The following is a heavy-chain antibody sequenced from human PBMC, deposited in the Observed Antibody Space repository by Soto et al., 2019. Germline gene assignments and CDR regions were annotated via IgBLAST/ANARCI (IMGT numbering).Heavy chain of an antibody. CDR3: ARIRYYYYYGMDV. Sequence: SETLSLTCTVSGGSISSYYWSWIRQPPGKGLEWIGYIYYSGSTNYNPSLKSRVTISVDTSKNQFSLKLSSVTAADTAVYYCARIRYYYYYGMDVWGQGTTVTV. V-gene: IGHV4-59*01. J-gene: IGHJ6*02. CDR2: IYYSGST. CDR1: GGSISSYY.